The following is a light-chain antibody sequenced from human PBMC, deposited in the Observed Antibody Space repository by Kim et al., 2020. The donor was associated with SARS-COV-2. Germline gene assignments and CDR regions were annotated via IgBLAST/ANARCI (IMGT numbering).Light chain of an antibody. CDR3: NSRDSNDNVV. J-gene: IGLJ2*01. Sequence: SSELTQDPAVSVALGQTVSITCQGDSLRSYYATWYQQKPGQAPILVIYGKNNRPSGIPDRFSGSSSGNTASLTITGTQAGDEADYYCNSRDSNDNVVFRG. V-gene: IGLV3-19*01. CDR2: GKN. CDR1: SLRSYY.